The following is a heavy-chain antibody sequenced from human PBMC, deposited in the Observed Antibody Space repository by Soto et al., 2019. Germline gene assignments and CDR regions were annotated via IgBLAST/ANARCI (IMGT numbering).Heavy chain of an antibody. D-gene: IGHD1-7*01. CDR2: INAGNGNT. CDR3: ARDRNWNYAADAFDI. Sequence: QVQLVQSGAEVKKPGASVKVSCKASGYTFTSYAMHWVRQAPGQRLEWMGWINAGNGNTKYSQKFQGRVTITRDTSASTAYMELSSLRSEDTAVYYCARDRNWNYAADAFDIWGQGTMVTVSS. V-gene: IGHV1-3*01. CDR1: GYTFTSYA. J-gene: IGHJ3*02.